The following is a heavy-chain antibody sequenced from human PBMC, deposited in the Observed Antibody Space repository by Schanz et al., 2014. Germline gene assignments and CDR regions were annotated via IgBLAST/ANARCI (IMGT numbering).Heavy chain of an antibody. CDR3: ASSRTRYCSSTSCVPGAFDF. CDR2: ISRSSSTI. V-gene: IGHV3-48*04. D-gene: IGHD2-2*01. CDR1: GLNFDYYG. Sequence: VQLVESGGGVVQPGRSLRLSCATSGLNFDYYGMNWVRQAPGKGLEWVSYISRSSSTIYYADSVRGRFTISRDNAKNSLYLQMNSLRVDDTAVYYCASSRTRYCSSTSCVPGAFDFWGQGTLVTVSS. J-gene: IGHJ3*01.